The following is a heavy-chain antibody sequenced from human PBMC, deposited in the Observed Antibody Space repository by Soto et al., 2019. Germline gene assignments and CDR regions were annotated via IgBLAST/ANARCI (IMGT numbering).Heavy chain of an antibody. CDR3: SGGVGDAF. Sequence: EVHLVESGGGLVQTGGSLRLSCAISESTVRRDWMNWVRQAPGKGLEWVAHTNQDGSEKYYVDSVKGRFTISRDNAKNSLYLQMNSPRVGDTAMYFCSGGVGDAFWGQGTLVTVSS. J-gene: IGHJ4*02. V-gene: IGHV3-7*04. CDR1: ESTVRRDW. CDR2: TNQDGSEK. D-gene: IGHD1-26*01.